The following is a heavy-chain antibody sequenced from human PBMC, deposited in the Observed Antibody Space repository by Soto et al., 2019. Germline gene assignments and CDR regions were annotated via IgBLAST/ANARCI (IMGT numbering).Heavy chain of an antibody. J-gene: IGHJ3*02. CDR1: GGSISSGDYY. CDR3: ARESYGVVTAKVRGNAFDI. D-gene: IGHD2-21*02. V-gene: IGHV4-30-4*01. Sequence: QVQLQESGPGLVKPSQTLSLTCTVSGGSISSGDYYWSWIRQPPGKGLEWIGYIYYSGSTYYNPSLKSRVTLSVDTSKHQLSLKLGSVTAADTAVYYCARESYGVVTAKVRGNAFDIWGQGTMVTVSS. CDR2: IYYSGST.